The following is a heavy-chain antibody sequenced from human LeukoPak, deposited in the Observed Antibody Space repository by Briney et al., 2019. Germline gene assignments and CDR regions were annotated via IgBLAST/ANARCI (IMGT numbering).Heavy chain of an antibody. CDR3: ARTLGYSVDNWFDP. V-gene: IGHV4-38-2*01. D-gene: IGHD2-2*02. CDR1: GYSISSGYY. CDR2: NYRSGST. J-gene: IGHJ5*02. Sequence: SETLSLTCSVSGYSISSGYYWGWIRQPPGKGLEWIANNYRSGSTYYNPSLKSRITISLDTSKNQISLNLTSVTAADTAVYYCARTLGYSVDNWFDPWGRGILVTVSS.